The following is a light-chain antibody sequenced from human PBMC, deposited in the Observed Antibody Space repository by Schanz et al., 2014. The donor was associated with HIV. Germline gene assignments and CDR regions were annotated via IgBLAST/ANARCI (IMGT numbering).Light chain of an antibody. CDR1: QSIRSSY. J-gene: IGKJ1*01. CDR2: DAS. Sequence: EIVLTQSPGTLSLSPGERATLSCRASQSIRSSYLAWYQQKSGQAPRLLIYDASNRASGIPARFSGSGSGTDFTLTISSLEPEDFAVYYCQQRGSWPWTFGQGTKVEIK. V-gene: IGKV3-11*01. CDR3: QQRGSWPWT.